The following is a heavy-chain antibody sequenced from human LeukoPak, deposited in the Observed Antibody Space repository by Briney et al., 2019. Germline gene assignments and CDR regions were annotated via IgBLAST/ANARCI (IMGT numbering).Heavy chain of an antibody. V-gene: IGHV3-30*02. J-gene: IGHJ6*02. CDR2: IRYDGSNK. CDR1: GFTFSSYG. Sequence: PGGSLRLSCAASGFTFSSYGMHWVRQAPGKGLEWVAFIRYDGSNKYYADSVKGRLTISRDNSKNTLYLQMNSLRAEDTAVYYCAKPKQQLVPYGMDVWGQGTTVTVSS. D-gene: IGHD6-13*01. CDR3: AKPKQQLVPYGMDV.